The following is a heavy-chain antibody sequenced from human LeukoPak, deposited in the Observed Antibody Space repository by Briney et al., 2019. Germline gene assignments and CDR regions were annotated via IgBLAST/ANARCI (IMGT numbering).Heavy chain of an antibody. CDR2: VNPYIGNT. V-gene: IGHV1-18*01. CDR1: GYSFNTYA. D-gene: IGHD4-17*01. J-gene: IGHJ5*02. Sequence: AASVKVPCKASGYSFNTYAITWVRQAPGQGLEWMGWVNPYIGNTNYAQNFQGRLTMTTDTSTSTAYMDLRSLRSDDTAVYYCARGSPTVTDNWFDPWGQGTLVTVSS. CDR3: ARGSPTVTDNWFDP.